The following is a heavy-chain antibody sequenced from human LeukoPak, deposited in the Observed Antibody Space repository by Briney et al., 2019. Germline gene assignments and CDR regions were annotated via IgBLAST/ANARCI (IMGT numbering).Heavy chain of an antibody. CDR1: DGSLSSSSYY. CDR2: IYYSGST. D-gene: IGHD3-10*01. J-gene: IGHJ4*02. V-gene: IGHV4-39*01. Sequence: SETLSLTCTISDGSLSSSSYYWGWIRQPPGKGLEWIGSIYYSGSTSYNPSLKSRVTISVDTSKNQFSLKLSSVTAADTAVYFCARQPLYYYGSGSPTTFDYWGQGTLVTVSS. CDR3: ARQPLYYYGSGSPTTFDY.